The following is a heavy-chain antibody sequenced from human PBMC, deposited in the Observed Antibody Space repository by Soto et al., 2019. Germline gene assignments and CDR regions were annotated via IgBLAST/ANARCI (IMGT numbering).Heavy chain of an antibody. J-gene: IGHJ4*02. V-gene: IGHV3-66*01. CDR1: GFTVSSNY. Sequence: EVQLVESGGGLVQPGGFLRLSCAASGFTVSSNYMSWVRQAPGKGLEWVSVIFSGGNTYYADSVKGRFTISRDNSKNTLYLQMNSVRAEDTAVYYCARDVRDSSGYPEYYFDYWGQGTLVTVPS. D-gene: IGHD3-22*01. CDR2: IFSGGNT. CDR3: ARDVRDSSGYPEYYFDY.